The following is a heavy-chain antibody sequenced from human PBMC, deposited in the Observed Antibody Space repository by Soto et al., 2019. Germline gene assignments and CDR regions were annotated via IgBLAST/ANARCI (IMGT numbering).Heavy chain of an antibody. J-gene: IGHJ3*02. V-gene: IGHV1-69*06. D-gene: IGHD6-13*01. CDR1: GCTFSSCA. CDR2: IIPIFGTA. CDR3: ARGGIAAAGTGDAFDI. Sequence: QVQLVQSGAEVKKPGSSVKVSCKASGCTFSSCAISWVRQAPGQGLEWMGGIIPIFGTANYAQKFQGRVTITADKSTSTAYMELSSLRSEDTAVYYCARGGIAAAGTGDAFDIWGQGTMVTVSS.